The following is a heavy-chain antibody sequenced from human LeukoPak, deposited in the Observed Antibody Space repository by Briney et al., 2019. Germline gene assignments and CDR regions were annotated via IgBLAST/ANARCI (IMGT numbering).Heavy chain of an antibody. Sequence: GGSLRLSCAASGFTFSSYGMHWVRQAPGKGLEWVAVIWYDGSNKYYADSVKGRFTISRDNSKNTLHLQMNSLRAEDTAVYYCARGAYYYDSSGYYYTDYWGQGTLVTVSS. CDR2: IWYDGSNK. CDR1: GFTFSSYG. D-gene: IGHD3-22*01. V-gene: IGHV3-33*01. CDR3: ARGAYYYDSSGYYYTDY. J-gene: IGHJ4*02.